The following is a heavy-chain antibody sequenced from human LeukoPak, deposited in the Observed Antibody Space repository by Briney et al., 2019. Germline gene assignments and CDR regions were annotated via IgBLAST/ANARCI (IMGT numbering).Heavy chain of an antibody. CDR3: ARSPVLRYFDWLFYFDY. CDR1: GYTFTGYY. V-gene: IGHV1-2*04. J-gene: IGHJ4*02. Sequence: ASVKVSRKASGYTFTGYYMHWVRQAPGQGLEWMGWINPNSGGTNYAQKFQGWVAVTRDTSISTAYMELSRLRSDDTAVYYCARSPVLRYFDWLFYFDYWGQGTLVTVSS. CDR2: INPNSGGT. D-gene: IGHD3-9*01.